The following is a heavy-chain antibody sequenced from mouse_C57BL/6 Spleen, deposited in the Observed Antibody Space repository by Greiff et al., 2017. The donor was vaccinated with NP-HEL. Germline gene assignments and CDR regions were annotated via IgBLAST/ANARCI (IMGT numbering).Heavy chain of an antibody. V-gene: IGHV5-17*01. CDR2: ISSGSSTI. Sequence: EVKLVESGGGLVKPGGSLKLSCAASGFTFSDYGMHWVRQAPEKGLEWVAYISSGSSTIYYADTVKGRFTISRDNAKNTLCLQMTSLRSEDTAMYYCARADYSNYGYAMDYWGQGTSVTVSS. D-gene: IGHD2-5*01. CDR1: GFTFSDYG. CDR3: ARADYSNYGYAMDY. J-gene: IGHJ4*01.